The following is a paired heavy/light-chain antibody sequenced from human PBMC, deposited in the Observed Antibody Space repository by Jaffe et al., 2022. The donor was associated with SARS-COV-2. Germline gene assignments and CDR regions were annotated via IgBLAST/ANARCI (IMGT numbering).Light chain of an antibody. V-gene: IGKV1-39*01. Sequence: DIQMTQSPSSLSASVGDRVTITCRASQSISTYLNWYQQKPGKAPKLLIYAASRLQSGVSSRFSGSGSGTDFTLTISSLQPEDFATYYCQQSYSTPVTFGQGTKAEVK. CDR1: QSISTY. CDR2: AAS. J-gene: IGKJ1*01. CDR3: QQSYSTPVT.
Heavy chain of an antibody. V-gene: IGHV3-48*02. D-gene: IGHD3-22*01. CDR2: SSSSSSTI. CDR1: GFTFSSYS. CDR3: ARGERGGDSSAYYYYGMEV. J-gene: IGHJ6*02. Sequence: EVRLVESGGGLVQPGGSLRLSCAASGFTFSSYSMNWVRQAPGKGLEWVSYSSSSSSTIHYADSVKGRFTISRDNAKNSLYLQMNSLRDEDTAVYYCARGERGGDSSAYYYYGMEVWGQGTTVTVSS.